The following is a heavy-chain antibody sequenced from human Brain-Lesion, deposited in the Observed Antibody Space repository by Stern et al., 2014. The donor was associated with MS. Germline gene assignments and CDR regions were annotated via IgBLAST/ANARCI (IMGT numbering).Heavy chain of an antibody. Sequence: MQLVESGPGLVKPSQTLSLSCTVSGGSISSGGYYWSWIRQPAGKGLEWIGRIFNSGSTSYNPSLKSRVTISIDTSKNQFSRRLNSMTAADTAVYYCARGRVVPGFQYYATDVWGQGTTVIVSS. D-gene: IGHD2-2*01. CDR2: IFNSGST. V-gene: IGHV4-61*02. J-gene: IGHJ6*02. CDR3: ARGRVVPGFQYYATDV. CDR1: GGSISSGGYY.